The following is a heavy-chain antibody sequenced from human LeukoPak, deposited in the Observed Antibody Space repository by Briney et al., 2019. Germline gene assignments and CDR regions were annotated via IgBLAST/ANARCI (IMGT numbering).Heavy chain of an antibody. CDR1: GGTFSSYA. V-gene: IGHV1-69*13. Sequence: SVKVSCKASGGTFSSYAISWVRQAPGQGLEWVGGIIPIFGTANYAQKFQGRVTITADESTSTAYMELSSLRSEDTAVYYCANQRRIRGSKGAFDIWGQGTMVTVSS. CDR2: IIPIFGTA. D-gene: IGHD2-15*01. J-gene: IGHJ3*02. CDR3: ANQRRIRGSKGAFDI.